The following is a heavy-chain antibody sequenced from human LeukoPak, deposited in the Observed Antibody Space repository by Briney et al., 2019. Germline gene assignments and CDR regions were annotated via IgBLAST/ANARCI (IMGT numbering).Heavy chain of an antibody. CDR1: GFTFSSYA. Sequence: GGSLRLSCAASGFTFSSYAMSWVRQAPGKGLEWASAISGSGGSTYYADSVKGRFTISRDNSKNTLYLQMNSLRAEDTAVYYCAKSVGAPSFFYDSSGSDYWGQGTLVTVSS. CDR2: ISGSGGST. D-gene: IGHD3-22*01. J-gene: IGHJ4*02. V-gene: IGHV3-23*01. CDR3: AKSVGAPSFFYDSSGSDY.